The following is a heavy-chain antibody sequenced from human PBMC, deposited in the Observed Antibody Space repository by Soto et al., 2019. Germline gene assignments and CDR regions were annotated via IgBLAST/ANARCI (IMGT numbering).Heavy chain of an antibody. CDR2: IVVGSGNT. Sequence: SVKVSCKASGFTFTSSAMQWVRQARGQRLEWIGWIVVGSGNTNYAQKFQERVTITRDMSTSTAYMELSSLRSEDTAVYYCAAKGRCSGYAGFDYWGQGTLVTVSS. J-gene: IGHJ4*02. CDR3: AAKGRCSGYAGFDY. V-gene: IGHV1-58*02. CDR1: GFTFTSSA. D-gene: IGHD5-12*01.